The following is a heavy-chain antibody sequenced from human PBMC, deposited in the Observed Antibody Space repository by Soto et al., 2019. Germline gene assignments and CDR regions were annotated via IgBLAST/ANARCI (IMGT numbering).Heavy chain of an antibody. V-gene: IGHV4-59*01. D-gene: IGHD5-12*01. CDR3: ARGWLQFYY. CDR2: IYYSGST. Sequence: QVQLQESGPGLVKPSETLSLTCTVSGGSISSYYWSWIRQPPGKGLEWIGYIYYSGSTNYNPSLTSRVPISVATSKNQFSLKLSSVTAADTAVYYCARGWLQFYYWGQGTLVTVSS. J-gene: IGHJ4*02. CDR1: GGSISSYY.